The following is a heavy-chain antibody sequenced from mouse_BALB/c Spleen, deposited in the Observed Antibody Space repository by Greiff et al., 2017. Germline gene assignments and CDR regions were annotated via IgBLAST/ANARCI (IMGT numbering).Heavy chain of an antibody. CDR1: GYTFTDYA. Sequence: QVQLQQSGAELVRPGVSVKISCKGSGYTFTDYAMHWVKQSHAKSLEWIGVISTYYGDASYNQKFKGKATMTVDKSSSTAYMELARLTSEDSAIYYCARTDYYAMDYWGQGTSVTVSS. V-gene: IGHV1S137*01. J-gene: IGHJ4*01. CDR2: ISTYYGDA. CDR3: ARTDYYAMDY.